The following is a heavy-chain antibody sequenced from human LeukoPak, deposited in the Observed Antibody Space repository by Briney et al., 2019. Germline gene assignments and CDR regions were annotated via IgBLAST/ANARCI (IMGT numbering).Heavy chain of an antibody. J-gene: IGHJ4*02. CDR2: ISWNSGSI. CDR3: AKGGITMIVVEGGDYFDY. CDR1: GFTFDDYA. Sequence: PGRSLRLSCAASGFTFDDYAMHWVRQAPGKGLEWVSGISWNSGSIGYADSVKGRFTISRDNAKNSLYLQMNSLRAEDTALYYCAKGGITMIVVEGGDYFDYWGQGTLVTVSS. D-gene: IGHD3-22*01. V-gene: IGHV3-9*01.